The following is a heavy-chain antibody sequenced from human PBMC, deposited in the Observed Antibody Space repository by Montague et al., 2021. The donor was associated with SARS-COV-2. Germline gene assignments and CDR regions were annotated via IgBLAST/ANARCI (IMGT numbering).Heavy chain of an antibody. CDR3: ARDRVRAAAGTRYYFDY. CDR2: TWYDGSNK. J-gene: IGHJ4*02. V-gene: IGHV3-33*01. CDR1: GFTFSSYG. Sequence: SLRLSCAASGFTFSSYGMHWVRQAPGKGLEWVAVTWYDGSNKYYADSVKGRFTISRDNSKNTLYLQMNSLRAEDTAVYYCARDRVRAAAGTRYYFDYWGQGTLVTVSS. D-gene: IGHD6-13*01.